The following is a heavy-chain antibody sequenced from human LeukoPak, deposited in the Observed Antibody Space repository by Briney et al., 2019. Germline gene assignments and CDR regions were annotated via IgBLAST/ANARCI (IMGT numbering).Heavy chain of an antibody. CDR3: ARGEYSYGYFDY. CDR1: GGSISNYY. V-gene: IGHV4-59*01. Sequence: SETLSLTCTVSGGSISNYYWSWIRQPPGKGLEWIGYIYYSGSTNYNPSLKSRVTISVDTSKNQFSLKLSSVTAADTAVYYCARGEYSYGYFDYWGQGTLVTVSS. D-gene: IGHD5-18*01. J-gene: IGHJ4*02. CDR2: IYYSGST.